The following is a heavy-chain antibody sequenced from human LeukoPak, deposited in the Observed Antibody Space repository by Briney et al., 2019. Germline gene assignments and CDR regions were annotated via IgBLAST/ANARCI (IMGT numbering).Heavy chain of an antibody. Sequence: ASVKVSYKASGYTFTSYGISWVRQAPGQGLEWMGWISAYNGNTNYAQKLQGRVAMTTDTSTSTAYMELRSLRSDDTAVYYCARVPHSSSWYWEDYWGQGTLVTVSS. CDR2: ISAYNGNT. CDR1: GYTFTSYG. V-gene: IGHV1-18*01. D-gene: IGHD6-13*01. CDR3: ARVPHSSSWYWEDY. J-gene: IGHJ4*02.